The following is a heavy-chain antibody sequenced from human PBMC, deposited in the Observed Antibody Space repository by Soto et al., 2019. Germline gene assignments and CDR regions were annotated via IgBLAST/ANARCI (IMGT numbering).Heavy chain of an antibody. CDR1: GGTFSSYA. Sequence: QVQLVQSGAEAKKPGSSVKVSCKTSGGTFSSYAISWVRQAPGQGLEWRGGIVPLFRTTNYAQKFQGRVTITADTSTYTVHMELSGLRSGDTAVYYCARGGYSSTWSNLLDRSGLDVWGQGTTVTVSS. D-gene: IGHD6-13*01. CDR2: IVPLFRTT. J-gene: IGHJ6*02. V-gene: IGHV1-69*06. CDR3: ARGGYSSTWSNLLDRSGLDV.